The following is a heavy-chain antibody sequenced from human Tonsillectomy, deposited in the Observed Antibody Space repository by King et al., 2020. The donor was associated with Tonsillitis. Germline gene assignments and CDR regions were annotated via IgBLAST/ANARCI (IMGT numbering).Heavy chain of an antibody. V-gene: IGHV1-18*04. CDR1: GYTFFSYG. J-gene: IGHJ4*02. CDR2: ISTYNGNT. D-gene: IGHD6-19*01. CDR3: ARDRSGWDPFDY. Sequence: VQLVESGAEVKKPGASVKVSCKASGYTFFSYGISWVRQAPGQGLEWMGWISTYNGNTNYAQKLQGRVSMTTDTSTSTAYMELRSLRSDDAAVYYCARDRSGWDPFDYWGQGTLVTVSS.